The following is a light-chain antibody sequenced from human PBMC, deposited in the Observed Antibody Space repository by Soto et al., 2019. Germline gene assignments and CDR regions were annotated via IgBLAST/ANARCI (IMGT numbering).Light chain of an antibody. CDR2: DAS. CDR3: QQYGSSPAT. Sequence: VLTQSPGTLSLSPGERATLSCRASQTVRNNYLAWYQQKPGQAPRLLIYDASSRATGIPDRFSGGGSGTDFTLTISRLEPEDFAVYYCQQYGSSPATFGGGTKVDIK. CDR1: QTVRNNY. V-gene: IGKV3-20*01. J-gene: IGKJ4*01.